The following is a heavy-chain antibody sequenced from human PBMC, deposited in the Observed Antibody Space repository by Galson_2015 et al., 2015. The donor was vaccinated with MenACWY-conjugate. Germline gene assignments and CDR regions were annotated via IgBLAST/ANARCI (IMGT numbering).Heavy chain of an antibody. CDR3: AKGGMWYSSGWYTNYYYYGMDV. V-gene: IGHV3-30*18. CDR1: GFTFSGYG. Sequence: SLRLSCAASGFTFSGYGMHWVRQAPGKGLEWVAVISYDGSNKYYADSVKGRFTISRDNSKNTLYLQMNSLRAEDTAVYYCAKGGMWYSSGWYTNYYYYGMDVWGQGTTVTISS. D-gene: IGHD6-19*01. J-gene: IGHJ6*02. CDR2: ISYDGSNK.